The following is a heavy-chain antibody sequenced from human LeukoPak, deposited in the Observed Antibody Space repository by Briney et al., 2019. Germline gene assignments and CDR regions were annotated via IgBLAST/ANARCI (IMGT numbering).Heavy chain of an antibody. D-gene: IGHD6-13*01. CDR1: GGTFSSYA. V-gene: IGHV1-69*04. J-gene: IGHJ1*01. Sequence: GASVKVSCKASGGTFSSYAISWVRQAPGQGLEWMGRIIPILGIANYAQKFQGRVTITADKSTSTAYMELSSLRSEDTAVYYCARDFSLPEYSSSWYAYFQHWGQGTLVTVSS. CDR2: IIPILGIA. CDR3: ARDFSLPEYSSSWYAYFQH.